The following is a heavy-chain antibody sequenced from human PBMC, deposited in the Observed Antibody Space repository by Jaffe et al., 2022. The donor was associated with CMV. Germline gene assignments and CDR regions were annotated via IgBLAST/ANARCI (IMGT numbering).Heavy chain of an antibody. V-gene: IGHV3-53*01. J-gene: IGHJ6*02. CDR3: ARAPPMDDSSGYYPTYGMDV. Sequence: EVQLVESGGGLIQPGGSLRLSCAASGFTVSSNYMSWVRQAPGKGLEWVSVIYSGGSTYYADSVKGRFTISRDNSKNTLYLQMNSLRAEDTAVYYCARAPPMDDSSGYYPTYGMDVWGQGTTVTVSS. D-gene: IGHD3-22*01. CDR1: GFTVSSNY. CDR2: IYSGGST.